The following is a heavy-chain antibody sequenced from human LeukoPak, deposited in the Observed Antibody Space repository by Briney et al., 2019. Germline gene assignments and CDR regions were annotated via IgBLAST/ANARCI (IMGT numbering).Heavy chain of an antibody. CDR3: ARVGYCSRATCYRLGAFDI. CDR1: GFSFSDYA. J-gene: IGHJ3*02. CDR2: IVSDGSST. D-gene: IGHD2-2*02. Sequence: GGSLSLSCAASGFSFSDYAMHWVRRPPGKGLEYIAAIVSDGSSTYYANSVKGRFTISRDNSKNTLYLQMDSLRAEDMAVYYCARVGYCSRATCYRLGAFDIWGQGTMVTVSS. V-gene: IGHV3-64*01.